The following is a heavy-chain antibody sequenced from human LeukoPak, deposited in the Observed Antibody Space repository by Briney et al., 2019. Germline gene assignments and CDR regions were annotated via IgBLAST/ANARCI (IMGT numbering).Heavy chain of an antibody. J-gene: IGHJ4*02. Sequence: PGGSLRLSRAASGFTVSSNYMSWVRQAPGKGLEWVSVIYSGGDTYYADSVKGRFTISRDNSKNTLYLQMNSLRAEDTALYYCARGPPLSKYYFDYWGQGTLVTVSS. CDR3: ARGPPLSKYYFDY. V-gene: IGHV3-53*01. D-gene: IGHD2/OR15-2a*01. CDR2: IYSGGDT. CDR1: GFTVSSNY.